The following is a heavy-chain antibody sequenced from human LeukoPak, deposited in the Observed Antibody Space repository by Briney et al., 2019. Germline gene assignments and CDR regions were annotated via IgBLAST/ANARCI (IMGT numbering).Heavy chain of an antibody. V-gene: IGHV4-4*07. CDR3: ARGTVYGSGSYYRGIDYFDY. CDR1: GGSISSYY. Sequence: PSETLSLTCTVSGGSISSYYWSWIRQPAGKGLEWIGRIYTSGSTNYNPSLKSRVTMSVDTSKNQFSLKLSSVTAADTAVYYCARGTVYGSGSYYRGIDYFDYGGQGTLVTVSS. CDR2: IYTSGST. J-gene: IGHJ4*02. D-gene: IGHD3-10*01.